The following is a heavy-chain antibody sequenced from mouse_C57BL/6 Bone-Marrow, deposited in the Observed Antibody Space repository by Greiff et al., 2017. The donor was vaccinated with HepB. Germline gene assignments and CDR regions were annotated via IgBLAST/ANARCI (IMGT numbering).Heavy chain of an antibody. CDR2: INPYNGGT. Sequence: EVQGVESGPVLVKPGASVKMSCKASGYTFTDYYMNWVKQSHGKSLEWIGVINPYNGGTSYNQKFKGKATLTVDKSSSTASMALNSLTSEDSAVYYCAVLGYFDVWGTGTTVTVSS. D-gene: IGHD1-1*01. CDR1: GYTFTDYY. CDR3: AVLGYFDV. J-gene: IGHJ1*03. V-gene: IGHV1-19*01.